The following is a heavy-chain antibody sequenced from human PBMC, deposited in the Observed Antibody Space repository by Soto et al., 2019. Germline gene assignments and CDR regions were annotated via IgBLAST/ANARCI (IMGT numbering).Heavy chain of an antibody. V-gene: IGHV1-69*13. CDR3: ASIGLELRRDRYYHYGMDV. CDR1: GGSFSSYA. CDR2: IIPIFGTA. J-gene: IGHJ6*02. D-gene: IGHD1-7*01. Sequence: SVKVSCKASGGSFSSYAISWVRQAPGQGLEWMGGIIPIFGTANYAQKFQGRVTITADESTSTAYMELSSLRSEDTAVYYCASIGLELRRDRYYHYGMDVWGQGTTVTVSS.